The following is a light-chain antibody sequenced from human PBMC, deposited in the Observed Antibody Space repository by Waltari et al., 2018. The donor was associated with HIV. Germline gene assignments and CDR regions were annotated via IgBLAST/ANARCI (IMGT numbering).Light chain of an antibody. CDR1: NSNIGRYF. V-gene: IGLV1-47*01. Sequence: QSVLIQPPSASGTPGQRVTFPCSGRNSNIGRYFVYWYQQLPGAAPRLLIYKNNQRPSGVPDRFSGSKSGTSASLAISGLRSEDEADYYCATWDDSLFWVFGGGTKLTVL. CDR2: KNN. CDR3: ATWDDSLFWV. J-gene: IGLJ3*02.